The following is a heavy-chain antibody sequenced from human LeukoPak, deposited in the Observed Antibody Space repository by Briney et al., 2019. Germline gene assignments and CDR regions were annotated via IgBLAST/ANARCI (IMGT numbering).Heavy chain of an antibody. J-gene: IGHJ3*02. D-gene: IGHD2-8*01. CDR3: ASPNLMLREENDAFDI. V-gene: IGHV1-69*13. CDR2: IIPIFGTA. CDR1: GGTFSSYA. Sequence: SVRVSCKASGGTFSSYAISWVRQAPGQGLEWMGGIIPIFGTANYAQKFQGRVTITADESTSTAYMELSSLRSEDTAVYYCASPNLMLREENDAFDIWGQGTMVTVSS.